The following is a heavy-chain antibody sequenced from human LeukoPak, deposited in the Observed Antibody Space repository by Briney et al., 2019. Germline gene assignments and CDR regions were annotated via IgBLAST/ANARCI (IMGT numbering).Heavy chain of an antibody. CDR1: GFTFSSYS. D-gene: IGHD5-18*01. J-gene: IGHJ4*02. V-gene: IGHV3-21*01. CDR3: ARARRDTAMVMGYFDY. Sequence: PGGSLRLSCAASGFTFSSYSMNWVRQAPGKGLEWVSSISSSSSYIYYADSVKGRFTISRDNAKNSLYLQMNSLRAEDTAVYYCARARRDTAMVMGYFDYWGQGTLVTVSS. CDR2: ISSSSSYI.